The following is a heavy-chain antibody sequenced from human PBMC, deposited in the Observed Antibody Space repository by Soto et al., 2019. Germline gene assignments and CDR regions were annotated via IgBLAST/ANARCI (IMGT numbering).Heavy chain of an antibody. CDR1: GYTFTSYA. V-gene: IGHV1-3*01. D-gene: IGHD5-18*01. J-gene: IGHJ4*02. CDR2: INAGNGNT. CDR3: ARGLNGYLHYFDY. Sequence: GASVKVSCKASGYTFTSYAMHWGRQAPGQRLEWMGWINAGNGNTKYSQKFQGRVTITRDTSASTAYMELSSLRSEDTAVYYCARGLNGYLHYFDYWGQGTPVTVSS.